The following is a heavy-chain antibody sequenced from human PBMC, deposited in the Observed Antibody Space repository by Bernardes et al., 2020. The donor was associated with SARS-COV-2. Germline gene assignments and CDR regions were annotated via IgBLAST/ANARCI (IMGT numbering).Heavy chain of an antibody. V-gene: IGHV4-34*01. CDR3: ARGGGGGIVVVPAAIGVYRRWFDP. D-gene: IGHD2-2*01. CDR2: INHSGST. Sequence: SETLSLTCAVYGGSFSGYYWSWIRQPPGKGLEWIGEINHSGSTNYNPSLKSRVTISVDTSKNQFSLKLSSVTAADTAVYYCARGGGGGIVVVPAAIGVYRRWFDPWGQGTLVTVSS. CDR1: GGSFSGYY. J-gene: IGHJ5*02.